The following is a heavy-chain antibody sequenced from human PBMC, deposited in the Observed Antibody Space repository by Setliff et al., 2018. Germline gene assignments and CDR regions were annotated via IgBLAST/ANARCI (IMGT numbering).Heavy chain of an antibody. V-gene: IGHV1-18*01. CDR3: ARDRSRGPNYFDP. J-gene: IGHJ5*02. CDR2: ISGYDGSS. Sequence: RASVKVSCKASGYTFTSYGITWVRQAPGQGLEWIGWISGYDGSSNHVQKLQGRVIMTTDTSTNTAYMELRSLTSDDTAVYYCARDRSRGPNYFDPWGQGTQVTVS. CDR1: GYTFTSYG. D-gene: IGHD1-7*01.